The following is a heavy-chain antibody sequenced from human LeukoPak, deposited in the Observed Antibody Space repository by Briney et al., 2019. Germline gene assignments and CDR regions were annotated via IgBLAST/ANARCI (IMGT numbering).Heavy chain of an antibody. V-gene: IGHV4-4*09. CDR2: IYTSGST. CDR3: ASGHR. Sequence: SETLSLTCTVSGGSIGSYYWSWIRQPPGKGLEWIGYIYTSGSTNYNPSLKSRVTISVDTSKNQFSLKLSSVTAADTAVYYCASGHRWGQGTLVTVPS. J-gene: IGHJ5*02. CDR1: GGSIGSYY.